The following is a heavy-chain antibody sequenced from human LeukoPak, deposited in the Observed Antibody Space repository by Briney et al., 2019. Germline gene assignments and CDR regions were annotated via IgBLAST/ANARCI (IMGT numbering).Heavy chain of an antibody. CDR1: GFTFTSYS. V-gene: IGHV3-48*04. Sequence: GGSLRLSCAASGFTFTSYSMNWVRQAPGKGLEWVSYISASGSTIYYADSVKGRFTISRDDAKNSLHLQMNSLRAEDTAVYYCAREGQGYGDYNDLGYWGQGTLVTVSS. CDR2: ISASGSTI. D-gene: IGHD4-17*01. J-gene: IGHJ4*02. CDR3: AREGQGYGDYNDLGY.